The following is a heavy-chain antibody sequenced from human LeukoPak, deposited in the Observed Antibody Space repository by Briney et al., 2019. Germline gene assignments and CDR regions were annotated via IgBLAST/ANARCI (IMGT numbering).Heavy chain of an antibody. CDR3: ARSEQQDFGDYEFDY. Sequence: GGSLRLSCAASGFTFSTYAMHWVRQAPGKGLEYVSAISSDGDSTYYANSVKGRFTISRDNSKNTLYLQMGSLRAEDMAVYYCARSEQQDFGDYEFDYWGQGTLVTVSS. CDR1: GFTFSTYA. V-gene: IGHV3-64*01. D-gene: IGHD4-17*01. CDR2: ISSDGDST. J-gene: IGHJ4*02.